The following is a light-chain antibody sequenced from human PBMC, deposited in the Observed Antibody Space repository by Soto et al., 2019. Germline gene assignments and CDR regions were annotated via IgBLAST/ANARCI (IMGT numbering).Light chain of an antibody. CDR3: QQYGSSPRYT. J-gene: IGKJ2*01. CDR2: DAS. CDR1: QSVSSNF. V-gene: IGKV3-20*01. Sequence: ENVLTQSPGTLSLSPGERATLSCRASQSVSSNFLAWYQQKPGQAPRLLIYDASSRATGIPDRFSGSGSVTDFTLTISRLEPEDFAVYYCQQYGSSPRYTFGQGTRLEIK.